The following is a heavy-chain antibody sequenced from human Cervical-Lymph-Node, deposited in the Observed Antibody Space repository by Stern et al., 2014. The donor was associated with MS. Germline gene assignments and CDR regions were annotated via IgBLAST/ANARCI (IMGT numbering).Heavy chain of an antibody. CDR1: GFTFSNYI. J-gene: IGHJ4*02. CDR3: AREGLDYCYGSSGVYFDS. CDR2: ISSSGDTI. Sequence: VQLVESGASLVQPGGSLRLSCVASGFTFSNYIMNWVRQAPGKGPEWVSYISSSGDTIYYADSVKGRFTISRDNAKNSLYLQMNSLRAEDTAVYYCAREGLDYCYGSSGVYFDSWGQGTLVTVSS. V-gene: IGHV3-48*01. D-gene: IGHD3-22*01.